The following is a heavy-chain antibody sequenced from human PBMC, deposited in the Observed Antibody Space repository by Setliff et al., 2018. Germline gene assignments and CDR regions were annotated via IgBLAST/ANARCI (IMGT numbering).Heavy chain of an antibody. V-gene: IGHV4-61*09. D-gene: IGHD3-3*01. CDR1: GGSISSGSYY. CDR3: ARAGPTVTSFRVLVISWWDP. CDR2: FHTGGST. J-gene: IGHJ5*02. Sequence: SETLSLTCTVSGGSISSGSYYWTWIRQPAGKGLEWIGHFHTGGSTNYNRSLRSRVSISVDTSKNQFSLKLSSVTAADTATYYCARAGPTVTSFRVLVISWWDPWGQGSLVTVSS.